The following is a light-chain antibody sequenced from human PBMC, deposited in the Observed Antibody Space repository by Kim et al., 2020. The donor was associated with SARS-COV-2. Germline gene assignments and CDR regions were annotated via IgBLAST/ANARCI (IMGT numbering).Light chain of an antibody. CDR3: QTFDSSLSGWV. CDR1: SSNVGAGFD. CDR2: ATT. V-gene: IGLV1-40*01. Sequence: QSVLTQPPSVSEAPGQRVTISCTGSSSNVGAGFDVPWYQQLPGTAPKLLIFATTSRPSGVPDRFSASKSGTSASLAITGLQPEDEADYYCQTFDSSLSGWVFGGGTQLTVL. J-gene: IGLJ3*02.